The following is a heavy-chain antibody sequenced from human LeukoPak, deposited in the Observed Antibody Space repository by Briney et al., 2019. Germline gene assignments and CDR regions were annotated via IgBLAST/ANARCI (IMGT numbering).Heavy chain of an antibody. V-gene: IGHV3-21*01. CDR1: GFTFSSYS. CDR2: ISSSSSYI. CDR3: ARDQAKIAAAGTAFDI. Sequence: GGSLRLSCAASGFTFSSYSMNWVRQAPGKGLEWVSSISSSSSYIYYADSVKGRFTISRDNAKNSLYLQMNSLRAEDTAVYYCARDQAKIAAAGTAFDIWGQGTMVTVSS. D-gene: IGHD6-13*01. J-gene: IGHJ3*02.